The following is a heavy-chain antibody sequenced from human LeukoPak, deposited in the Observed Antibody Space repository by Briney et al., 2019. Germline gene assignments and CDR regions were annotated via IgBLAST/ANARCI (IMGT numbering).Heavy chain of an antibody. V-gene: IGHV3-23*01. CDR2: ISGSGGST. CDR3: AKDHSTVMIFDY. D-gene: IGHD4-17*01. Sequence: GGSLRLSCAASGFTVSSNYMSWVRQAPGKGLEWVSAISGSGGSTYYADSVKGRFTIPRDNSKNTLYLQMNSLRAEDTAVYYCAKDHSTVMIFDYWGQGTLVTVSS. J-gene: IGHJ4*02. CDR1: GFTVSSNY.